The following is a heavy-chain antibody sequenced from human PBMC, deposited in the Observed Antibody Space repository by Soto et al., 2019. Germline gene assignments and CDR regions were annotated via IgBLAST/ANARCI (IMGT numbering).Heavy chain of an antibody. D-gene: IGHD4-17*01. V-gene: IGHV4-31*03. Sequence: PSETLSLTCTVSGGSISSGGYYWSWIRQHPGKGLEWIGYIYYSGSTYYNPSLKSRVTISVDTSKNQFSLKLSSVTAADTAVYYCAREDMTTGTTQFVDYWGQGTLVTVSS. CDR3: AREDMTTGTTQFVDY. CDR1: GGSISSGGYY. J-gene: IGHJ4*02. CDR2: IYYSGST.